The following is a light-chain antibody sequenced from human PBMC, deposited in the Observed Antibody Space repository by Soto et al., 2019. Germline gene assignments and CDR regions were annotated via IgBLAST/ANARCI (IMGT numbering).Light chain of an antibody. J-gene: IGKJ1*01. V-gene: IGKV3-20*01. Sequence: EIVLTQSPGTLSLSPGERATLSCRASQSVSSNYLAWYRRKPGQAPRLLIYGASYRATDIPGRFSGSGSGTDFTLTITRLEPEDFXXYYXXXYGSSPPTFGPGTRVEIK. CDR3: XXYGSSPPT. CDR1: QSVSSNY. CDR2: GAS.